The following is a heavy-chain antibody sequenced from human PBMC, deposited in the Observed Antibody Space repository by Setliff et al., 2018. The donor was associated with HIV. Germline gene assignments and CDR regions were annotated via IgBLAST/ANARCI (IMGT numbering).Heavy chain of an antibody. CDR1: GYTFTSYY. Sequence: ASVKVSCKASGYTFTSYYMHWVRQAPGQGLEWLGWISPYNGHTNFAQKFQGRVTMTTDTATSTAYMEVRSLRSDDTAVYYCARLGSHCKNAFCPPYWGQGTLVTVSS. D-gene: IGHD2-15*01. V-gene: IGHV1-18*04. J-gene: IGHJ4*02. CDR2: ISPYNGHT. CDR3: ARLGSHCKNAFCPPY.